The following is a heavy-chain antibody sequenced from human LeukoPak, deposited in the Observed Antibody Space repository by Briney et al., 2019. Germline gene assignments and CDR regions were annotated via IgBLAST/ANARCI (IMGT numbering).Heavy chain of an antibody. J-gene: IGHJ6*03. CDR3: ARDPTIAAAGYYYYYYYVDV. Sequence: PGGSLRLSCAASGFTFSSYGMHWVRQAPGKGREWVAVIWYDGSNNYYADSVKGRFTISRDNSKNTLYLQMNSLRAEDTAVYYCARDPTIAAAGYYYYYYYVDVWGKGTTVTVSS. CDR2: IWYDGSNN. V-gene: IGHV3-33*01. D-gene: IGHD6-13*01. CDR1: GFTFSSYG.